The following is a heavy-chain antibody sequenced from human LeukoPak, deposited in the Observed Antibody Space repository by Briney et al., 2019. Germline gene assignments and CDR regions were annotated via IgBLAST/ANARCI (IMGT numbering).Heavy chain of an antibody. CDR3: ARDSEREGATPYFDY. D-gene: IGHD1-26*01. V-gene: IGHV3-66*01. CDR1: GFTVSSNY. J-gene: IGHJ4*02. Sequence: GGSLRLSCAASGFTVSSNYMSWVRQAPGKGLEWVSVIYSGGSTYYADSVKGRFTISRDNSKNTLYLQMNSLRAEDTAVYYCARDSEREGATPYFDYWGQGTLVTVSS. CDR2: IYSGGST.